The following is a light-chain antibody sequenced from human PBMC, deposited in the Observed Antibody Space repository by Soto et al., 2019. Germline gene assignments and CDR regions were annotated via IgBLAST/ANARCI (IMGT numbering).Light chain of an antibody. CDR1: QGISSY. CDR3: QQLNSYPWR. CDR2: AAS. V-gene: IGKV1-9*01. J-gene: IGKJ1*01. Sequence: IHLTQSPSSLSASVGDRVTITCRASQGISSYLAWYQQKPGKAPKLLIYAASTLQSGVPSRFSGSGSGTDFTLTISSLQPEDFATYYCQQLNSYPWRFGQGTKVEIK.